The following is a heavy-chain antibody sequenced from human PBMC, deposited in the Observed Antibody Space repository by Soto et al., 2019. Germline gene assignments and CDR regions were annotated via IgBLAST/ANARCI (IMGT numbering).Heavy chain of an antibody. CDR1: GFPFSRYA. D-gene: IGHD6-19*01. Sequence: SLRPSCAASGFPFSRYAMPWVRQAPGKGLEWVAIISDDGSNKYYADSVKGRFTIPRDNSKNTPYLHKNSLRAEDTAVYYCAISGYTSGSLDYWGQGTLVTVSS. CDR3: AISGYTSGSLDY. V-gene: IGHV3-30-3*01. CDR2: ISDDGSNK. J-gene: IGHJ4*02.